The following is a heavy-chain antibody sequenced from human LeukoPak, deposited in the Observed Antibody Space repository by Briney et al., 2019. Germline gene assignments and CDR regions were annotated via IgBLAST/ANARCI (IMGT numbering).Heavy chain of an antibody. CDR1: GFTFSSYA. V-gene: IGHV3-30*01. J-gene: IGHJ4*02. CDR2: ISYDGSNK. Sequence: GGSLRLSCAASGFTFSSYAKHWVRQAPGKGLEWVAVISYDGSNKYYADSVKGRFTISRDNSKNTLYLQMNSLRAEDTAVYYCARAPTWLQLWYYFDYWGQGTLVTVSS. D-gene: IGHD5-24*01. CDR3: ARAPTWLQLWYYFDY.